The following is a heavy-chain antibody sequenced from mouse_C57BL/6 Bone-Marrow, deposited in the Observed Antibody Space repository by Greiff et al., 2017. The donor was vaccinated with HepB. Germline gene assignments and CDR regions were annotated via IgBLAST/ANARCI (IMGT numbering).Heavy chain of an antibody. D-gene: IGHD2-5*01. J-gene: IGHJ1*03. CDR1: GYTFTSYW. CDR2: IYPGSGST. V-gene: IGHV1-55*01. CDR3: ARDYSNYWYFDV. Sequence: QVQLQKPGAELVTPGASVKMSCKASGYTFTSYWITWVKQRPGQGLEWIGDIYPGSGSTNYNEKFKSKATLTVDTSSSTAYMQLSSLTSEDSAVYYCARDYSNYWYFDVWGTGTTVTVSS.